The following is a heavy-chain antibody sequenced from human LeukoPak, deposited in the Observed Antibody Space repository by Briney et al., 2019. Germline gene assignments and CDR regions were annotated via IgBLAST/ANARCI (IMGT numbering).Heavy chain of an antibody. J-gene: IGHJ4*02. CDR3: AKRLRWQQLVLGYFDY. Sequence: GGSLRLSCAASGFTFDDYAMHWVRQAPGKGLEWVSGISWNSGNIGYADSVKGRFTISRDNAKNSLYLQMNSLRAEDTALYYCAKRLRWQQLVLGYFDYWGQGTLVTVSS. D-gene: IGHD6-13*01. V-gene: IGHV3-9*01. CDR2: ISWNSGNI. CDR1: GFTFDDYA.